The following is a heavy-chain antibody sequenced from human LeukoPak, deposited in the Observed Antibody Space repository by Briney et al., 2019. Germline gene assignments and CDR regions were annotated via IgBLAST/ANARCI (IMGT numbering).Heavy chain of an antibody. D-gene: IGHD2-15*01. V-gene: IGHV1-69*04. J-gene: IGHJ6*02. CDR1: GGTFSSYA. Sequence: SVKVSCKASGGTFSSYAISWVRQAPGQGLEWMGRIIPILGIANYAQKFQGRVTITADKSTSTAYMELSSLRSEDTAVYYCASVKGYCSGGSCSAFGMDVWGQGTRSPSP. CDR3: ASVKGYCSGGSCSAFGMDV. CDR2: IIPILGIA.